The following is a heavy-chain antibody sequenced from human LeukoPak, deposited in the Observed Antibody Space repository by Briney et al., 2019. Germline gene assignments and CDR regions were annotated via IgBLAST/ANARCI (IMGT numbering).Heavy chain of an antibody. CDR1: GGTFSSYA. D-gene: IGHD3-9*01. CDR3: ARTRILTGSHYYYYGMDV. Sequence: GASVKVSCKASGGTFSSYAISWVRQAPGQGLEWMGIINPTGGSTTYAQKFQGRVTMTRDTSTSTVYMELSSLRSDDTAVYYCARTRILTGSHYYYYGMDVWGQGTTVTVSS. CDR2: INPTGGST. V-gene: IGHV1-46*01. J-gene: IGHJ6*02.